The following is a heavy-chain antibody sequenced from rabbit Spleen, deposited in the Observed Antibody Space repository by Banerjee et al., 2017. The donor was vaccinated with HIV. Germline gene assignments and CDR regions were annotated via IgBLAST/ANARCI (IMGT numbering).Heavy chain of an antibody. V-gene: IGHV1S45*01. Sequence: EQLEESGGDLVKPEGSLTLTCTASGFSFSSSYYMYWVRQAPGKGLEWIGCIYSSSAITWYASWAKGRFTISKTSSTTVTLQMTNLTDADTATYFCARGGYGGHIYSMGLWGPGTLVTVS. CDR1: GFSFSSSYY. J-gene: IGHJ4*01. D-gene: IGHD4-2*01. CDR2: IYSSSAIT. CDR3: ARGGYGGHIYSMGL.